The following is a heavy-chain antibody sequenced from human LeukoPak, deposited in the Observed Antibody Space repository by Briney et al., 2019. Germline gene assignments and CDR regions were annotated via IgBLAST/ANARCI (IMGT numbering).Heavy chain of an antibody. J-gene: IGHJ4*02. CDR3: ARHYGP. CDR1: GFTFSDYY. CDR2: IYYSGST. V-gene: IGHV4-39*01. D-gene: IGHD3-10*01. Sequence: RTGGSLRLSCAASGFTFSDYYMSWVRQAPGKGLEWIGSIYYSGSTYYNPSLKSRVTISVDTSKNQFSLKLNSVTATDTAVYYCARHYGPWGQGTLVTVSS.